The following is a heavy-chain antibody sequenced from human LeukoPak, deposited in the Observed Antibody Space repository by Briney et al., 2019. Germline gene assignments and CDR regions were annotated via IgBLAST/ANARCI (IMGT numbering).Heavy chain of an antibody. CDR1: GGSFSGYY. D-gene: IGHD1-7*01. V-gene: IGHV4-34*01. Sequence: PSGTLSLTCAVYGGSFSGYYWSWIRQPPGKGLEWIGEINHSGSTNYNPSLKSRVTISVDTSKNQFSLKLSSVTAADTAVYYCAKDNWNYRRFDPWGQGTLVTVSS. CDR3: AKDNWNYRRFDP. CDR2: INHSGST. J-gene: IGHJ5*02.